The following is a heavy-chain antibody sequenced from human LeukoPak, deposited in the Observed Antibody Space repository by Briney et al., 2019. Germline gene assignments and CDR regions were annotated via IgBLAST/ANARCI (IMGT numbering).Heavy chain of an antibody. V-gene: IGHV3-7*01. CDR3: AKVPHYDFWSGPIHPDY. CDR1: GFTFSSYW. D-gene: IGHD3-3*01. J-gene: IGHJ4*02. Sequence: PGGSLRLSCAASGFTFSSYWINWVRQTPGKGLEWVAHMNQDGSAKYYAGSVKGRFTISRDNAKNSLYLQMNSLRAEDTAVYYCAKVPHYDFWSGPIHPDYWGQGTLVTVSS. CDR2: MNQDGSAK.